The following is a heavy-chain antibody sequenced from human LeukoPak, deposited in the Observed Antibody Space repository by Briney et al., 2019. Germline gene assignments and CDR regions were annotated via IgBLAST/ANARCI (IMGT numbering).Heavy chain of an antibody. Sequence: SETLSLTXTVSGGSISSYYWSWIRQPPGKGLEWIGYIYYSGSTNYNPSLKSRVTISVDTSKNQFSLKLSSVTAAVTAVYYCARTGNGRKEPYYYYMDVWGTGTTVTVSS. CDR2: IYYSGST. CDR1: GGSISSYY. CDR3: ARTGNGRKEPYYYYMDV. D-gene: IGHD1-14*01. J-gene: IGHJ6*03. V-gene: IGHV4-59*01.